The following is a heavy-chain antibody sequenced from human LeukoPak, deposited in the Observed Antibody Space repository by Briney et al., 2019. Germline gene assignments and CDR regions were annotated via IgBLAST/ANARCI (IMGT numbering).Heavy chain of an antibody. D-gene: IGHD1-26*01. J-gene: IGHJ5*02. CDR2: IRYDGSNK. CDR1: GFTFSSYG. Sequence: TGGSLRLSCAASGFTFSSYGMHWVRQAPGKGLEWVAFIRYDGSNKYYADSVKGRFTISRDNSKNTLYLQMNSLRAEDTAVYYCAKDVGSIRLGNWFDPWGQGTLVIVSS. V-gene: IGHV3-30*02. CDR3: AKDVGSIRLGNWFDP.